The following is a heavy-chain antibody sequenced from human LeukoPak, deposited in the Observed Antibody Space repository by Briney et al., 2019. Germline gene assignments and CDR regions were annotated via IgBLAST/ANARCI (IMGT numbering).Heavy chain of an antibody. J-gene: IGHJ4*02. CDR2: ISSSSSYI. Sequence: GGSLRLSCAASGFTLSSYSMNWVRQAPGKGLEWVSSISSSSSYIYYADSVKGRCTISRDNAKNSLYLQMNSLTAEDTAIYYCARGGYGDYRHDYWGQGTLVTVSS. V-gene: IGHV3-21*01. D-gene: IGHD4-17*01. CDR3: ARGGYGDYRHDY. CDR1: GFTLSSYS.